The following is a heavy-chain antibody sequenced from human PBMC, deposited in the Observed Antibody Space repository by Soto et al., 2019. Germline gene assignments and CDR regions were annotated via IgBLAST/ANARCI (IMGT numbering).Heavy chain of an antibody. J-gene: IGHJ6*02. CDR3: ARAARHYYYYGMDV. CDR1: GGSISSGGYY. V-gene: IGHV4-31*03. Sequence: PSETLSLTCTVSGGSISSGGYYWSWIRQHPGKGLEWIGYIYYSGSTYYNPSLKSRVTISVDTSKNQFSLKLSSVTAADTAVYYCARAARHYYYYGMDVWGQGTTVTVSS. CDR2: IYYSGST. D-gene: IGHD6-6*01.